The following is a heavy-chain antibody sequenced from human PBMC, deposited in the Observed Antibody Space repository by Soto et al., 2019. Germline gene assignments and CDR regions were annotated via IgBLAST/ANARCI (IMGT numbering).Heavy chain of an antibody. CDR3: AKGRRTYYYDSSGYYTPADY. V-gene: IGHV3-30*18. CDR1: GFTFSSYG. Sequence: PGGSLRLSCAASGFTFSSYGMHWVRQAPGKGLEWVAVISYDGSNKYYADSVKGRFTISRDNSKNTLYLQMNSLRAEDTAVYYCAKGRRTYYYDSSGYYTPADYWGQGTLVTVSS. CDR2: ISYDGSNK. D-gene: IGHD3-22*01. J-gene: IGHJ4*02.